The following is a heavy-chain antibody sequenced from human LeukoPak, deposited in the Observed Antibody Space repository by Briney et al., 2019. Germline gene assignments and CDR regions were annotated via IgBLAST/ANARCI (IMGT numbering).Heavy chain of an antibody. CDR2: IYSSGST. Sequence: SETLSLTCTVSSGSINSYYWNWIRQPPGKGLEWIGRIYSSGSTNYSPSLKSRVTISVDTSKNQFSLKLSSVTAADTAVYYCARGGYYGSGNDFRFDPWGQGTLVTVSS. V-gene: IGHV4-59*01. J-gene: IGHJ5*02. CDR3: ARGGYYGSGNDFRFDP. D-gene: IGHD3-10*01. CDR1: SGSINSYY.